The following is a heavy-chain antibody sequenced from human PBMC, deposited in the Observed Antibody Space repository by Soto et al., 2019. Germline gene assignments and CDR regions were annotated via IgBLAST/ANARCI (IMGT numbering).Heavy chain of an antibody. J-gene: IGHJ4*02. CDR3: TRSPSLYGSGSYPDY. Sequence: GGSLRLSCAASGFTFSSYWMHWVRQVPGRGLVWVSRINDDGSGAAYADFVQGRFSISRDNAKNTLYLQMNSLTAEDTAVYYCTRSPSLYGSGSYPDYWGQGIMVTVSS. V-gene: IGHV3-74*01. CDR1: GFTFSSYW. CDR2: INDDGSGA. D-gene: IGHD3-10*01.